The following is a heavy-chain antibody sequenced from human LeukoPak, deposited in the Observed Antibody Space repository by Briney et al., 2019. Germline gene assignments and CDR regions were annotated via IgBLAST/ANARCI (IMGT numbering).Heavy chain of an antibody. D-gene: IGHD3-10*01. V-gene: IGHV3-30*18. Sequence: PGGSLRLSCAASGFTFSSYGMHWVRQAPGKGLEWVAVISYDGSNKYYADSVKGRFTISRDNSKNTLYLQMNSLRAEDTAVYYCTKDRMVRGVMDYWGQGTLVTVSS. CDR2: ISYDGSNK. J-gene: IGHJ4*02. CDR3: TKDRMVRGVMDY. CDR1: GFTFSSYG.